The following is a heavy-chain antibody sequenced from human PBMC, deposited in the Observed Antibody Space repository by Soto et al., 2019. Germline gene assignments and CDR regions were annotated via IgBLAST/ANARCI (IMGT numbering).Heavy chain of an antibody. Sequence: GGSLRLSCAASGFTFSSYGMHWVRQAPGKGLEWVAVIWYDGSNKYYADSVKGRFTISRDNSKNTLYLQMNSLRAEDTAVYYCARENWDLTYYYYGMDVWGQGTTVTVSS. D-gene: IGHD1-26*01. CDR3: ARENWDLTYYYYGMDV. J-gene: IGHJ6*02. V-gene: IGHV3-33*01. CDR1: GFTFSSYG. CDR2: IWYDGSNK.